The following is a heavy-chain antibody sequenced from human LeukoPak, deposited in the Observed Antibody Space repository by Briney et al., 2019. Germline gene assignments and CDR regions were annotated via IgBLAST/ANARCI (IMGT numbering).Heavy chain of an antibody. J-gene: IGHJ5*02. CDR3: ARAPRITMVRGVIYWFDP. V-gene: IGHV1-8*03. D-gene: IGHD3-10*01. Sequence: ASVKVSCKASGYTFTSYYMHWVRQATGQGLEWMGWMNPNSGNTGYARKFQGRVTITRNTSISTAYMELSSLRSEDTAVYYCARAPRITMVRGVIYWFDPWGQGTLVTVSS. CDR2: MNPNSGNT. CDR1: GYTFTSYY.